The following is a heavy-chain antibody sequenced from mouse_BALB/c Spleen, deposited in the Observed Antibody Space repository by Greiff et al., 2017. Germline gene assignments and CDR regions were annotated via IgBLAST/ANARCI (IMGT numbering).Heavy chain of an antibody. D-gene: IGHD4-1*01. Sequence: EVQLVESGGGLVKPGGSLKLSCAASGFTFSSYTMSWVRQTPEKRLEWVATISSGGSYTYYPDSVKGRFTISRDNAKNTLYLQMSSLKSEDTAMYYCTRDEGLGQRYFDYWGQGTTLTVSS. J-gene: IGHJ2*01. CDR2: ISSGGSYT. CDR1: GFTFSSYT. V-gene: IGHV5-6-4*01. CDR3: TRDEGLGQRYFDY.